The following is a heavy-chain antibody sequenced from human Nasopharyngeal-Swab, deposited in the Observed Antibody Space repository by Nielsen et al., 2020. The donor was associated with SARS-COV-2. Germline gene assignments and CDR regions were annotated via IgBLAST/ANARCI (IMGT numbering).Heavy chain of an antibody. Sequence: WVRPAPGQGLEWMGIINPSGGSTSYAQKFQGRVTMTRDTSTSTVYMELSSLRSEDTAVYYCARGLGDSSGYYDYWGQGTLVTVSS. CDR3: ARGLGDSSGYYDY. CDR2: INPSGGST. V-gene: IGHV1-46*01. D-gene: IGHD3-22*01. J-gene: IGHJ4*02.